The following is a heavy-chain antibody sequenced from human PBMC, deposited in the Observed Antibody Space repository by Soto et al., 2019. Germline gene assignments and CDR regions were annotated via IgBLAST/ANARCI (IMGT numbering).Heavy chain of an antibody. CDR3: ARGSSSTREPFFDY. CDR2: IYYSGST. V-gene: IGHV4-39*01. Sequence: SETLSLTCTVSGGSISSSSYYWGWIRQPPGKGLEWIGSIYYSGSTYYNPSLKSRVTISVDTSKNQFSLKLSSVTAADTAVYYCARGSSSTREPFFDYWGQGTLVTVSS. D-gene: IGHD6-13*01. CDR1: GGSISSSSYY. J-gene: IGHJ4*02.